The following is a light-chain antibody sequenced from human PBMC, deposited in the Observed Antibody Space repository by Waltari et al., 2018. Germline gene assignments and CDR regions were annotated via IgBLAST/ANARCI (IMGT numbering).Light chain of an antibody. CDR3: QQNYNFPT. CDR2: GAS. V-gene: IGKV1-39*01. CDR1: ETITNY. J-gene: IGKJ5*01. Sequence: DIQMTQSPSSLSTSVGDRVTITCRASETITNYLNWYQQKPGKGPKLLLYGASSLQSGVPSRFSGSGSGTEFTLTISNLQPEDFATYYCQQNYNFPTFGQGTRLEIK.